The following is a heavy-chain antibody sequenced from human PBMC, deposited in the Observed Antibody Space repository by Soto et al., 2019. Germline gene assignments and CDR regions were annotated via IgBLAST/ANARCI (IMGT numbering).Heavy chain of an antibody. CDR2: ISSSSSTI. V-gene: IGHV3-48*02. CDR3: ARELPRVVDNWYYYGMDV. CDR1: GFTFSSYS. Sequence: GGSLRLSCAASGFTFSSYSMNWVRQAPGKGLEWVSYISSSSSTIYYADSVKGRFTISRDNAKNSLYLQMNSLRDEDTAVYYCARELPRVVDNWYYYGMDVWGQGTTVTVSS. D-gene: IGHD1-26*01. J-gene: IGHJ6*02.